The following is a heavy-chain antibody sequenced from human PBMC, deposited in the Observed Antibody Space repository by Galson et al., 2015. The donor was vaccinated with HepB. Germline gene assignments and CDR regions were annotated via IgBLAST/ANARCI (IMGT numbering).Heavy chain of an antibody. J-gene: IGHJ6*02. CDR3: AKVDTAMDHYYYYGMDV. V-gene: IGHV3-23*01. CDR2: ISGSGGST. CDR1: GVTFSSYA. Sequence: SLRLSCAASGVTFSSYAMSWVRQAPGKGLEWVSGISGSGGSTYYADSVKGRFTISRDNSKNTLYLQMNSLRAKDTAVYYCAKVDTAMDHYYYYGMDVWGQGTTVTVSS. D-gene: IGHD5-18*01.